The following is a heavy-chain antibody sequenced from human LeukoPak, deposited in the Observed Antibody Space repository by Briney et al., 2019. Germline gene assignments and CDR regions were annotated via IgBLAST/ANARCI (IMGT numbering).Heavy chain of an antibody. CDR1: GYTFTSYA. V-gene: IGHV1-3*01. CDR2: INAGNGNT. CDR3: ARDLWEFSAKFDP. J-gene: IGHJ5*02. D-gene: IGHD3-10*01. Sequence: ASVKVSCKASGYTFTSYAMHWVRQAPGQRLEWMGWINAGNGNTKYSQKFQGRVTTIRDTSASTAYMELSSLRSEDTAVYYCARDLWEFSAKFDPWGQGTLVTVSS.